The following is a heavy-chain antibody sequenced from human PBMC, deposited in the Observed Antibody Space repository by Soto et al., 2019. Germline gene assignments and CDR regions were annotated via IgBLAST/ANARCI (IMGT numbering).Heavy chain of an antibody. CDR1: GYSFATYW. J-gene: IGHJ5*02. CDR3: ARLTGTTGRYNWFDP. D-gene: IGHD1-7*01. Sequence: PGESLKISCKASGYSFATYWIGWVRQMPGKGLEWMGRIDPSDSYTNYSPSFQGHVTISADKSISTAYLQWSSLKASDTAMYYCARLTGTTGRYNWFDPWGQGSLVTVSS. CDR2: IDPSDSYT. V-gene: IGHV5-10-1*01.